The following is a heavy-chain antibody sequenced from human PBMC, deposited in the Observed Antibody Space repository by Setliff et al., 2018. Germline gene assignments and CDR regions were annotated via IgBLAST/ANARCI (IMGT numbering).Heavy chain of an antibody. Sequence: SETLSLTCAVSGYSISSGYYWGWIRQPPGKGLEWIGSIYHSGSTYYNPSLKSRVTISVDTSKNQFSLKLSSVTAADTAVYYCARGETYYYDSSDYEGKYYFDYWGQGTLVTVSS. CDR1: GYSISSGYY. CDR3: ARGETYYYDSSDYEGKYYFDY. J-gene: IGHJ4*02. V-gene: IGHV4-38-2*01. CDR2: IYHSGST. D-gene: IGHD3-22*01.